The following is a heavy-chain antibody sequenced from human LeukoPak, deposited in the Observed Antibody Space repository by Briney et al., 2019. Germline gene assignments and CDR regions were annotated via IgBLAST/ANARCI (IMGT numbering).Heavy chain of an antibody. CDR3: ARFSRPGDNSGNYLDH. D-gene: IGHD6-19*01. V-gene: IGHV4-59*01. CDR2: TLYSGDT. J-gene: IGHJ4*02. CDR1: GASISSYY. Sequence: PSETLSLTCNVSGASISSYYWSWIRQPPGKGLEWIAYTLYSGDTNYNPSLKRRVTISVDTSKNQFSLKLSSVTAADTAVYYCARFSRPGDNSGNYLDHWGQGTLVTVSS.